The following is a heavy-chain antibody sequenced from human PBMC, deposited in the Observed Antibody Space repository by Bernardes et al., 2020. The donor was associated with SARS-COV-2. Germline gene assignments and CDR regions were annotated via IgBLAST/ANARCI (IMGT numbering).Heavy chain of an antibody. J-gene: IGHJ4*02. CDR3: AKYRDSAPVRLFDS. Sequence: GGSLRLSCAASGFTIGIYAMTWVRQVPGKGLEWVSAIGTEGSSIHYADSVKGRFTISRDTSKNTLYLQMTSLRVEDTAVYYCAKYRDSAPVRLFDSWGQGTLVTVSS. CDR1: GFTIGIYA. V-gene: IGHV3-23*01. CDR2: IGTEGSSI. D-gene: IGHD6-6*01.